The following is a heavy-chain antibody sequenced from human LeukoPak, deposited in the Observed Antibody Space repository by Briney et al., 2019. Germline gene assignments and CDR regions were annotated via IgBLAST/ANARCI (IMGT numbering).Heavy chain of an antibody. CDR3: ARDALATRRGFDY. CDR1: GFTFNSHW. CDR2: INTDGSRT. J-gene: IGHJ4*02. V-gene: IGHV3-74*01. Sequence: GGSLRLSCAASGFTFNSHWMHWVRQAPGKGLVWVSRINTDGSRTTYADSVKGRFTISRDNAKHTLYLQMNSLRAEDTAVYYCARDALATRRGFDYWGQGTLVTVSS.